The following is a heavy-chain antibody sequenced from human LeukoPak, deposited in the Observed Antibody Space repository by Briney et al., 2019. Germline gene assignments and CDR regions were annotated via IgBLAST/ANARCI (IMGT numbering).Heavy chain of an antibody. CDR2: IYYSGST. J-gene: IGHJ5*02. CDR3: ARTPPPFLGRWFDP. V-gene: IGHV4-59*01. CDR1: GGSFSDYY. Sequence: PSETLSLTCAVYGGSFSDYYWSRIRQPPGKGLEWIGYIYYSGSTNYNPSLKSRVTISVDTSKNQFSLKLSSVTAADTAVYYCARTPPPFLGRWFDPWGQGTLVTVSS. D-gene: IGHD1-1*01.